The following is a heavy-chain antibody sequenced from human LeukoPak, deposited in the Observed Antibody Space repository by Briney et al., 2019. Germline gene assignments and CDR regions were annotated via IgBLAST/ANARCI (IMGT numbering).Heavy chain of an antibody. V-gene: IGHV3-23*01. CDR3: ARDTPYYYDSSGYSAS. J-gene: IGHJ5*02. CDR2: ISGNGGTT. CDR1: GFTFTIYA. Sequence: GGSLRLSCAASGFTFTIYAMTWVRQAPGKGLEWVSAISGNGGTTYYADSVKGRFTISRDNSKNTLYLQMNSLRAEDTAVYYCARDTPYYYDSSGYSASWGQGTLVTVSS. D-gene: IGHD3-22*01.